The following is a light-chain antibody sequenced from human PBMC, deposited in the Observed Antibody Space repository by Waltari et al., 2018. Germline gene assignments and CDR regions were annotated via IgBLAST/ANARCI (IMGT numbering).Light chain of an antibody. CDR1: QSVNSW. J-gene: IGKJ4*01. V-gene: IGKV1-5*03. Sequence: IQMTQSPSALSASVGDRVTITCRASQSVNSWLAWYQQKPGKAPELLIYKASILESGVPSRFSGSESGTYFTLTISGLQPEDSAVYYCQQYNNFPLTFGGGTRVEIK. CDR2: KAS. CDR3: QQYNNFPLT.